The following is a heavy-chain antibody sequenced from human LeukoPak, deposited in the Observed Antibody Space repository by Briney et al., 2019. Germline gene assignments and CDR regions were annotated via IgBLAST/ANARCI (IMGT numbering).Heavy chain of an antibody. CDR3: ARVGYCSGGSCYSAGDAFDI. D-gene: IGHD2-15*01. V-gene: IGHV1-18*01. CDR1: GYTFTTYV. CDR2: ISAYNGNT. Sequence: GASVKVSCKASGYTFTTYVISWVRQAPGQGLEWMGWISAYNGNTNYAQKLQGRVTMTTDTSTSTAYMELRSLRSDDTAVYYCARVGYCSGGSCYSAGDAFDIWGQGTMVTVSS. J-gene: IGHJ3*02.